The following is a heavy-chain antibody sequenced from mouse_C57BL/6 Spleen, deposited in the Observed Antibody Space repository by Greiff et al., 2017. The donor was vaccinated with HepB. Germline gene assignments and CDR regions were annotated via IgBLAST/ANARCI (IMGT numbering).Heavy chain of an antibody. D-gene: IGHD2-4*01. V-gene: IGHV5-6*01. CDR1: GFTFSSYG. J-gene: IGHJ2*01. CDR2: ISSGGSYT. CDR3: ASGGLRRYFDY. Sequence: EVKLMESGGDLVKPGGSLKLSCAASGFTFSSYGMSWVRQTPDKRLEWVATISSGGSYTYYPDSVKGRFTISRDNAKNTLYLQMSSLKSEDTAMYYCASGGLRRYFDYWGQGTTLTVSS.